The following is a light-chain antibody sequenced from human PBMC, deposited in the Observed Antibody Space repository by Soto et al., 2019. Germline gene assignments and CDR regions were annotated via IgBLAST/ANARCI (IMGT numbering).Light chain of an antibody. CDR2: KAS. V-gene: IGKV1-5*03. CDR1: QSISSW. Sequence: DIPMTQSPSTLSASVGDRVTIICRASQSISSWLAWYQQKPGKAPKLLIYKASSLGGGVPSRFSGGGSGTEFTLTISSLQPDDFATYYCQQYDSYPRTFGQGTKVEIK. CDR3: QQYDSYPRT. J-gene: IGKJ1*01.